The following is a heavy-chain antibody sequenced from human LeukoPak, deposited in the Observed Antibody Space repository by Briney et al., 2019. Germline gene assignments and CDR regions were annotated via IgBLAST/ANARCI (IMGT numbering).Heavy chain of an antibody. CDR3: ARGTVRGGIVVVPAAP. D-gene: IGHD2-2*01. J-gene: IGHJ5*02. CDR2: IIPIFGTA. Sequence: ASVKVSCKASGGTFSSYAISWVRQAPGQGLEWMGGIIPIFGTANYAQKFQGRVTITTDESTSTAYMELSSLRSEDTAVYYCARGTVRGGIVVVPAAPWGQGTLVSVS. CDR1: GGTFSSYA. V-gene: IGHV1-69*05.